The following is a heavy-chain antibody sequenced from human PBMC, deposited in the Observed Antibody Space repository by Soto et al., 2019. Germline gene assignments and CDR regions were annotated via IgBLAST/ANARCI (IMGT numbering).Heavy chain of an antibody. CDR1: GGTFSTYA. CDR2: IIPLFGTA. J-gene: IGHJ4*02. CDR3: ARGVHYDSSGYYYFY. V-gene: IGHV1-69*01. D-gene: IGHD3-22*01. Sequence: QVQLVQSGAEVKKPGSSVKVSCKASGGTFSTYAIDWVRQAPGQGLEWMGGIIPLFGTAKYAQNFQGRITITADESTNPAYTELRSLRSQDSAVYYCARGVHYDSSGYYYFYWGQGTLVTVSS.